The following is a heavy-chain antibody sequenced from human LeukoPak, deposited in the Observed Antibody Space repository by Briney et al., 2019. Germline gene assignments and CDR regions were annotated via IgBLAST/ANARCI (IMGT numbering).Heavy chain of an antibody. D-gene: IGHD2-15*01. CDR3: AQALADTGLGY. V-gene: IGHV3-33*06. CDR2: IWYDGSNK. CDR1: GFTFSSYG. J-gene: IGHJ4*02. Sequence: TGRSLRLSCAASGFTFSSYGMHWVRQAPGKGLEWVAVIWYDGSNKYYADSMKGRFTISRDNSKNTLYLQMNSLRAEDTAVYYCAQALADTGLGYWGQGTLVTVSS.